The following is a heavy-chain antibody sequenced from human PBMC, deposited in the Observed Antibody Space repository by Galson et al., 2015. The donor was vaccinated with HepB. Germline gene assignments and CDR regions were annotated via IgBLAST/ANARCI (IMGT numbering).Heavy chain of an antibody. D-gene: IGHD2-21*01. CDR3: ARVGSGDQGYFQH. CDR1: GFIFSSYS. J-gene: IGHJ1*01. Sequence: SLRLSCAASGFIFSSYSMNWVRQAPGKGLEWVSYISSSSSTIYYADFVKGRFTISRDNAKNSLYLQMNSLRDEDTAAYYCARVGSGDQGYFQHWGQGTLVTVSS. V-gene: IGHV3-48*02. CDR2: ISSSSSTI.